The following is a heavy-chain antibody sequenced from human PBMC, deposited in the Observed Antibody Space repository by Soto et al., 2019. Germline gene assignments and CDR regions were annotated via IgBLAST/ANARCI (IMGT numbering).Heavy chain of an antibody. V-gene: IGHV3-23*01. CDR3: AKFVDTAMLDYYYGMYV. J-gene: IGHJ6*02. Sequence: ETLSLTCTVSGGSISSGGYYWSWVRQAPGKGLEWVSALSASGVDTYYADSVKGRFTNSRDNSKNTLYLQMNSLRAEDTAVYYCAKFVDTAMLDYYYGMYVWGQGTTVPVSS. D-gene: IGHD5-18*01. CDR2: LSASGVDT. CDR1: GGSISSGGYY.